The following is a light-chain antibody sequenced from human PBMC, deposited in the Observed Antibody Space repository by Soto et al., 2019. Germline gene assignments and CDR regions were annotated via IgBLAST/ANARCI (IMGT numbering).Light chain of an antibody. V-gene: IGKV4-1*01. Sequence: DIVMTQTPDSLPVSLGDRATINCKSSQSVFSRTNNQNSLSWYQQKPGQPPTLLIYWASTRESGVPDRCRGSGSGTDVTLPITSLQPADVAIYYCCQYYGTLAHSFGGGTRVELK. CDR1: QSVFSRTNNQNS. CDR2: WAS. J-gene: IGKJ4*01. CDR3: CQYYGTLAHS.